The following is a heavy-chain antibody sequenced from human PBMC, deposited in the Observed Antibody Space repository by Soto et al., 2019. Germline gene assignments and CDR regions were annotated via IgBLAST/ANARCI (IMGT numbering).Heavy chain of an antibody. CDR3: ATYSRSPYYFDY. CDR1: GYTFTGYY. CDR2: INPNSGGT. V-gene: IGHV1-2*04. J-gene: IGHJ4*02. D-gene: IGHD6-6*01. Sequence: QVQLVQSGAEVKKPGASVKVSCKASGYTFTGYYMHWVRQAPGQGLEWMGWINPNSGGTNYAQKFQRWVTITRNTSISAAYMELSRLRSDDTAVYYCATYSRSPYYFDYWGQGTLVTVSS.